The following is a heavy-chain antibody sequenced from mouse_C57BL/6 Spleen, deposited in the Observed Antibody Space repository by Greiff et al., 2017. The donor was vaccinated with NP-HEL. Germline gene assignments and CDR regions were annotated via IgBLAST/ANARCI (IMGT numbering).Heavy chain of an antibody. J-gene: IGHJ1*03. D-gene: IGHD1-1*01. CDR2: IDPSDSYT. V-gene: IGHV1-69*01. CDR3: ARRFYYYGSRGGYFDV. CDR1: GYTFTSYW. Sequence: QVQLQQPGAELVMPGASVKLSCKASGYTFTSYWMHWVKQRPGQGLEWIGEIDPSDSYTNYNQKFKGKSTLTVDKSSSTAYMQLSSLTSEDSAVYYCARRFYYYGSRGGYFDVWGTGTTVTVSS.